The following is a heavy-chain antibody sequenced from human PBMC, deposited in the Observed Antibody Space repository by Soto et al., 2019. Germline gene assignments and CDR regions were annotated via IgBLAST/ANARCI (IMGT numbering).Heavy chain of an antibody. Sequence: SETLSLTCNVSGGSVSSGSYYWSWIRHPPGKGLDWFGYIYYSGSTNYNPSLKSRVTISVDTSKNQFSLKLSSVTAADTAVYYCARDTREYDFWSGYYQAAFDYWGQGTLVTVSS. CDR3: ARDTREYDFWSGYYQAAFDY. J-gene: IGHJ4*02. D-gene: IGHD3-3*01. CDR2: IYYSGST. CDR1: GGSVSSGSYY. V-gene: IGHV4-61*01.